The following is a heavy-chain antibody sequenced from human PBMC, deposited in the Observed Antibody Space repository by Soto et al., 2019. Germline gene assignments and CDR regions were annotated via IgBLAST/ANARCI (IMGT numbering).Heavy chain of an antibody. D-gene: IGHD3-3*01. CDR2: ISPDGGST. V-gene: IGHV1-46*01. Sequence: SVKVSFKASGYAFTYHYIHWVRQAPGQGLEWMGIISPDGGSTRYSQKFQARITMTRDTSTSTVYMELSSLRSEDTAVYYCARAPRGGVIIVITWAQIDYWGQGTLVTVSS. CDR1: GYAFTYHY. J-gene: IGHJ4*02. CDR3: ARAPRGGVIIVITWAQIDY.